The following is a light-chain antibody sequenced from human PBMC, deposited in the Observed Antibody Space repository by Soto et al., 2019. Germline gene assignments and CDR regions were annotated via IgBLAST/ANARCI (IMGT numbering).Light chain of an antibody. J-gene: IGKJ1*01. V-gene: IGKV1-5*03. CDR3: QPYGRPWT. CDR1: QSISDW. CDR2: KAS. Sequence: DIQMTQSPSTLPASVGDRVTITCRASQSISDWLAWYQQKPGKAPKLLIYKASSLETGVPSRFSGSGSGTEFTLTINSLQPDDFATYYCQPYGRPWTFGQGTKVQVK.